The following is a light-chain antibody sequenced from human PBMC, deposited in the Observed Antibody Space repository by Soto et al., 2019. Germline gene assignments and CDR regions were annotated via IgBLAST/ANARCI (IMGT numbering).Light chain of an antibody. CDR1: QSVSNRQ. V-gene: IGKV3-20*01. CDR3: QQYGSSPYT. CDR2: GAS. J-gene: IGKJ2*01. Sequence: EIVLTQSPGTLSLSPGERATLSCRASQSVSNRQLAWFQQKPGQAPRLLIYGASSRATGIPDTFSGSGSGTDFTLIISRLEPDDFAVYYCQQYGSSPYTFGQGTKLEI.